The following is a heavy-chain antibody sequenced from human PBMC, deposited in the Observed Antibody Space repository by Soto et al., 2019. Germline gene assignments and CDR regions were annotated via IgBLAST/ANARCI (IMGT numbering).Heavy chain of an antibody. V-gene: IGHV3-74*01. Sequence: PGGSLRLSCAASGFTFRMYWIQWGRQVPGKGPAWVSRINDDGINTNYADSVKGRFTISRDNAKNTLYLQMHALRVEDTAVYYCTRGPRSTSTGTGAFWGQGTLVTVSS. J-gene: IGHJ4*02. CDR1: GFTFRMYW. CDR2: INDDGINT. D-gene: IGHD1-1*01. CDR3: TRGPRSTSTGTGAF.